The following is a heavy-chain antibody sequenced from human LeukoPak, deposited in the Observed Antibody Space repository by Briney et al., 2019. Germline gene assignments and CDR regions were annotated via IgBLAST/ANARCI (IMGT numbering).Heavy chain of an antibody. Sequence: ASVKVSCKASGYTFTSYGISWVRQAPGQGLEWMGWINPNSGGTNYAQKFQGRVTMTRDTSISTAYMELSRLRSDDTAVYYCARVGRGYYYYYYMDVWGKGTTVTISS. CDR2: INPNSGGT. D-gene: IGHD3/OR15-3a*01. CDR1: GYTFTSYG. CDR3: ARVGRGYYYYYYMDV. J-gene: IGHJ6*03. V-gene: IGHV1-2*02.